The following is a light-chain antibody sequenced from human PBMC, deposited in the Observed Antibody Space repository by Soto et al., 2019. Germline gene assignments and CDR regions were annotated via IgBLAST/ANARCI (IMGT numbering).Light chain of an antibody. V-gene: IGLV4-69*01. CDR2: VDSDGRH. CDR1: GGHPSYT. Sequence: QLVLTQSPSASASLGASVKLTCTLSGGHPSYTIGWHQQQPEKGPRFLMKVDSDGRHTKGVGIPDRFSGSGSGAERHLTISSLQSDDEADYYCQTWGTGSVVFGGGTKLTVL. CDR3: QTWGTGSVV. J-gene: IGLJ2*01.